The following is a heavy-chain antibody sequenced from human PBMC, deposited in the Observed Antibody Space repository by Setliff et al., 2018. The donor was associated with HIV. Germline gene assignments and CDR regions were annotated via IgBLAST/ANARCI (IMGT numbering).Heavy chain of an antibody. V-gene: IGHV2-5*02. Sequence: GSGPTLVNPTQTLTLTCTFSGFSLSTNGVGVGWIRQPPGKALEWLALIYWDADKRYSPSLKNRLTITKVTSKNQVLLTMTNMDPLDTATYYCAHNHLAVAGSHYFDYWGQGTLVTVSS. CDR3: AHNHLAVAGSHYFDY. J-gene: IGHJ4*02. CDR1: GFSLSTNGVG. CDR2: IYWDADK. D-gene: IGHD6-19*01.